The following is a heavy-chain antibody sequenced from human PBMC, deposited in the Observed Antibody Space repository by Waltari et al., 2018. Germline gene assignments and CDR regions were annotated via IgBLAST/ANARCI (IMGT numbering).Heavy chain of an antibody. V-gene: IGHV4-31*03. D-gene: IGHD4-17*01. CDR2: FYYSGST. CDR1: GGSIGSGGYY. J-gene: IGHJ4*02. CDR3: ARSLYGDYSFDY. Sequence: QVQLQESGPGLVKPSRTLSLTCTVSGGSIGSGGYYCSWIRQHPGKGLEWIGYFYYSGSTYYNPSLKSRVTISVDTSKNQFSLKLSSVTAADTAVYYCARSLYGDYSFDYWGQGTLVTVSS.